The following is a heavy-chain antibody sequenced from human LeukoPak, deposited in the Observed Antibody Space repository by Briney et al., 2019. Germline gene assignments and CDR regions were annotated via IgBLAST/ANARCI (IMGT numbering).Heavy chain of an antibody. V-gene: IGHV1-69*04. CDR3: ARGALWFGESFPFDY. CDR1: GGTFSSYA. J-gene: IGHJ4*02. Sequence: ASVKVSCKASGGTFSSYAISWVRQAPGQGLEWMGRIIPILGIANYAQKFQGRVTITADKSTSTAYMELGSLRSEDTAVYYCARGALWFGESFPFDYWGQGTLVTVSS. D-gene: IGHD3-10*01. CDR2: IIPILGIA.